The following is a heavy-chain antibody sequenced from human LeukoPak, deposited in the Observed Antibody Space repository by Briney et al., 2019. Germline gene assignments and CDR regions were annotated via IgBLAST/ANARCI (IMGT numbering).Heavy chain of an antibody. J-gene: IGHJ4*02. CDR1: GGSITSSSYY. Sequence: SETLSLTCTVSGGSITSSSYYWGWIRQPPGKGLEWIGSIYYSGSTYYNPSLKSRVTISVDTSKNQFSLKLSSVTAADTAVYYCARGLVVPAGYYDYWGQGTLVTVSS. CDR3: ARGLVVPAGYYDY. V-gene: IGHV4-39*01. D-gene: IGHD2-2*01. CDR2: IYYSGST.